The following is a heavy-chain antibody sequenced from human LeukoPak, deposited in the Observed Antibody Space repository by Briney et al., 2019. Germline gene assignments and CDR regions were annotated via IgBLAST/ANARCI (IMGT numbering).Heavy chain of an antibody. D-gene: IGHD3-22*01. CDR2: INPSGGST. CDR3: ARDYYDSSGYPRSYNWFDP. CDR1: GYTFTSYY. J-gene: IGHJ5*02. Sequence: ASVKASCKASGYTFTSYYMHWVRQAPGQGLEWMGLINPSGGSTSYAQKFQGRVTMTRDTSTSTVYMELSSLRSEDTAVYYCARDYYDSSGYPRSYNWFDPWGQGTLVTVSS. V-gene: IGHV1-46*01.